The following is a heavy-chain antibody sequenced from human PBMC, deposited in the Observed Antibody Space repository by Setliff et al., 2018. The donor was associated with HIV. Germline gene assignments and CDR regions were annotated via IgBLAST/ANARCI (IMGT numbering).Heavy chain of an antibody. J-gene: IGHJ4*02. Sequence: SETLSLTCTVSGDSISSYYWSWIRQPPGKGLEWIGYIYTNGSTNYNPSLKSRVTISVDTSKNQFSLKLNSVTAADTAVYYCASGREAVAGALHFDYWGQGPLVTVSS. V-gene: IGHV4-4*08. CDR1: GDSISSYY. D-gene: IGHD6-19*01. CDR3: ASGREAVAGALHFDY. CDR2: IYTNGST.